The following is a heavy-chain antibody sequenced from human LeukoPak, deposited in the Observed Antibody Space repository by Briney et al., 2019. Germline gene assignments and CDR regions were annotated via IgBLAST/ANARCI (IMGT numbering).Heavy chain of an antibody. V-gene: IGHV3-53*01. Sequence: TGGSLRLSCAASGFTFSNAWMTWVRQAPGKGLEWVSTIYSNGDTYYPDSVRGRFTISRDNSQNTLYLQMNSLRAGDTAVYYCAREAPYYMVVWGKGTTVTVSS. CDR1: GFTFSNAW. J-gene: IGHJ6*03. CDR2: IYSNGDT. CDR3: AREAPYYMVV.